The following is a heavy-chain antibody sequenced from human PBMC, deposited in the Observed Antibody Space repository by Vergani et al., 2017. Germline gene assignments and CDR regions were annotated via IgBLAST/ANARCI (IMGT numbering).Heavy chain of an antibody. CDR2: LNKDGATT. D-gene: IGHD3-10*01. V-gene: IGHV3-74*03. CDR3: VAGGNAGSLVY. Sequence: EVQMVESGGGVVQPGGSLRLSCVTSGFTFSNYWMYWVRQVPGKGLLWVSRLNKDGATTTYADSVRGRFTASRDNADNNLHLQMNSLRVDDTAIYCCVAGGNAGSLVYWGQGALVTVSS. CDR1: GFTFSNYW. J-gene: IGHJ4*02.